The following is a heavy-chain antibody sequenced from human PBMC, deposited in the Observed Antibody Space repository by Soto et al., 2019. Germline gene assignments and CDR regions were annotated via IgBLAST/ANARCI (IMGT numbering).Heavy chain of an antibody. CDR3: ARDGGNYYYGMDV. CDR1: GFTFSSYS. J-gene: IGHJ6*02. Sequence: GGSLRLSCATSGFTFSSYSMNWVRQAPGKGLEWVSSISSSSSYIYYADSVKGRFTISRDNAKNSLYLQMNSLRAEDTAVYYCARDGGNYYYGMDVWGQGTTVTVSS. D-gene: IGHD1-26*01. V-gene: IGHV3-21*01. CDR2: ISSSSSYI.